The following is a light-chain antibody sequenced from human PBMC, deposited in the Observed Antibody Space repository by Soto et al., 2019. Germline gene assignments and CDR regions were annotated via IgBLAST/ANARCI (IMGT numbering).Light chain of an antibody. CDR3: QQYSGPGMYT. CDR1: QSVSSTY. Sequence: EIVLTQSPGTLSLSPGEGATLSCRASQSVSSTYLAWYQHKPGQAPRLLIYSASRRASGIPDRFSGSGSGTDFNLNINRLEPEDFAEYYCQQYSGPGMYTFGQGTKLEIK. V-gene: IGKV3-20*01. CDR2: SAS. J-gene: IGKJ2*01.